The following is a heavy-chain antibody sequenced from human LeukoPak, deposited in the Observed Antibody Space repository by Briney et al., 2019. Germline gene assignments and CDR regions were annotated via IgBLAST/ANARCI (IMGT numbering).Heavy chain of an antibody. CDR3: ARESGCGGDCYDSDY. Sequence: GASVKVSCKDSGYTFTDHYMHWVRQAPGQGLEWMGRINPNSGGTNYAQKFQGRVTMTRDTSISTAYMELSRLRSDDTAVYYCARESGCGGDCYDSDYWGQGTLVTVSS. J-gene: IGHJ4*02. V-gene: IGHV1-2*06. CDR2: INPNSGGT. CDR1: GYTFTDHY. D-gene: IGHD2-21*02.